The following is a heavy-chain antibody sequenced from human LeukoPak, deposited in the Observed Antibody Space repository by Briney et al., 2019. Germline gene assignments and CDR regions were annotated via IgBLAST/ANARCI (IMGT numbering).Heavy chain of an antibody. CDR3: ARERDSGSGWYADY. V-gene: IGHV1-69*04. CDR1: EGTFSSYA. CDR2: IIPILGIA. J-gene: IGHJ4*02. Sequence: SVKVSCKASEGTFSSYAISWVRQAPGQGLEWMGRIIPILGIANYAQKFQGRVTITADKSTSTAYMELSSLRSEDTAVYYCARERDSGSGWYADYWGQGTLVTVSS. D-gene: IGHD6-19*01.